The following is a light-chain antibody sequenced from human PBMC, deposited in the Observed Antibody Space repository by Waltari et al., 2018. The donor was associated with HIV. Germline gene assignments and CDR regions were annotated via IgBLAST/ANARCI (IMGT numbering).Light chain of an antibody. CDR3: QQYNISPRT. V-gene: IGKV3-20*01. CDR1: QSVSSSF. CDR2: DAS. J-gene: IGKJ1*01. Sequence: EIVLTQYPGTLSLSPGERATLSCRASQSVSSSFLAWYQQKPGQAPRLLIYDASNRATGIPDRFSGSGSGTDFSLTISRLEPEDFAVYYCQQYNISPRTFGQGTRVEIK.